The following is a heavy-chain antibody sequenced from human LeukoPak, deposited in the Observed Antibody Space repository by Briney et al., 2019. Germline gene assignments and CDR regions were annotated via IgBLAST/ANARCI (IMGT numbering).Heavy chain of an antibody. V-gene: IGHV3-15*01. D-gene: IGHD6-19*01. CDR2: IKSKTDGGTT. J-gene: IGHJ4*02. CDR1: GFTFSNAW. Sequence: GGSLRLSCAASGFTFSNAWMSWVRQAPGKGLEWVGRIKSKTDGGTTDYAAPVKGRYTISRDDSKNTLYLQMNSLKTEDTAVYYCTTDRIFSLATHSDQWLGSDYWGQGTLVTVSS. CDR3: TTDRIFSLATHSDQWLGSDY.